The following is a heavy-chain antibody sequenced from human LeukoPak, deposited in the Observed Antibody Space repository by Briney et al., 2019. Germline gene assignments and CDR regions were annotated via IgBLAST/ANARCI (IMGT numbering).Heavy chain of an antibody. V-gene: IGHV1-18*01. Sequence: ASEKVSCKASGYTFTSYGISWVRQSPGQGLEWVGWICAYNGNTNYAQKLQGRVTMTTDTSTSTAYMELSSLRSEDTAVYYCARAPPVPAAISWFGPGGQGTRVTVSS. CDR3: ARAPPVPAAISWFGP. CDR2: ICAYNGNT. J-gene: IGHJ5*02. D-gene: IGHD2-2*01. CDR1: GYTFTSYG.